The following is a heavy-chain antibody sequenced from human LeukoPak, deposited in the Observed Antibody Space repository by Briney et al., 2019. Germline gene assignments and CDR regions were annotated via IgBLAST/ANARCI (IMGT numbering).Heavy chain of an antibody. Sequence: SGGSLRLSCAASGFTFCSYAMSWVRQAPGKGLEWVSAISGSGGSTYYADSVKCRYTISRDNSKNTLYLQMNSLRAEDTAVYYCAKASIRRDIAAAAVDYWGQGTLVTVSS. D-gene: IGHD6-13*01. J-gene: IGHJ4*02. CDR2: ISGSGGST. CDR1: GFTFCSYA. V-gene: IGHV3-23*01. CDR3: AKASIRRDIAAAAVDY.